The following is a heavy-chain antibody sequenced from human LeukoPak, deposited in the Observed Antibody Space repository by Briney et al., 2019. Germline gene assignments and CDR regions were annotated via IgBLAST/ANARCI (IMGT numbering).Heavy chain of an antibody. CDR2: ISSSSSYI. J-gene: IGHJ4*02. V-gene: IGHV3-21*01. Sequence: GGSLRLSCAASGFTFSSYSMNWVRQAPGKGLEWVSSISSSSSYIYYADSGKGRCTISRDNAQNSLYLQMVGLRAEDTAVYYGARAGDCSSTSWYGCPEWLHDVAPHYYFDYWGQGTLVTVSS. CDR3: ARAGDCSSTSWYGCPEWLHDVAPHYYFDY. CDR1: GFTFSSYS. D-gene: IGHD2-2*01.